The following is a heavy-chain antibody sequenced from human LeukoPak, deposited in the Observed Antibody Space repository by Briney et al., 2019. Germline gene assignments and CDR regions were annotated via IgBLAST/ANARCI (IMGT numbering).Heavy chain of an antibody. CDR3: AGVALRGSSSSEFDP. CDR1: GFTFNTYW. J-gene: IGHJ5*02. Sequence: GGSLRLSCAASGFTFNTYWMSWVRQAPGKGLEWVANIKQDGSEKYYVDSVKGRLTISRDNAKNSLYLQMNSLRAEDTAVYYCAGVALRGSSSSEFDPWGQGTLVTVSS. V-gene: IGHV3-7*04. D-gene: IGHD6-13*01. CDR2: IKQDGSEK.